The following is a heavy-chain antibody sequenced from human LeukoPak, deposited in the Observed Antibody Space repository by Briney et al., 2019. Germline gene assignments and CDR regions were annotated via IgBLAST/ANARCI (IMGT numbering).Heavy chain of an antibody. D-gene: IGHD5-18*01. CDR2: ISYDGNNK. J-gene: IGHJ3*02. CDR1: GFTFSSYV. CDR3: ARDPKGGFSYGWGAFDI. V-gene: IGHV3-30-3*01. Sequence: GGSLRLSCAASGFTFSSYVMSWVRQAPGKGLEWVAVISYDGNNKYYADSVKGRFIISRDNSKNTLYLQMNSLRTEDTAMYYCARDPKGGFSYGWGAFDIWGQGTMVTVSS.